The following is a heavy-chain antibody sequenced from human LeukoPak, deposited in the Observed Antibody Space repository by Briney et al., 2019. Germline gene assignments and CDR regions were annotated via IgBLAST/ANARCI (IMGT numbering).Heavy chain of an antibody. J-gene: IGHJ5*02. Sequence: PSETPSLTCTVSGGSISSYYWSWIRQPPGKGLEWIGYIYYSGSTNYNPSLKSRVTISVDTSKNQFFLKLSSVTAADTAVYYCARDTVVTATGRWFDPWGQGTLVTVSS. CDR1: GGSISSYY. D-gene: IGHD2-21*02. CDR2: IYYSGST. CDR3: ARDTVVTATGRWFDP. V-gene: IGHV4-59*01.